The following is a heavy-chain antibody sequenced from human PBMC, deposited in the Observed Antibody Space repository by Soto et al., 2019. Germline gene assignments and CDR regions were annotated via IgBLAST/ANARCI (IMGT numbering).Heavy chain of an antibody. Sequence: EVQLLESGGGLVQPGGSLRLSCAASGFTFSSYAMGWVRQAPGKGLEWVSAISGSGGSTYYADSVKGRFTISRDNSKNPLYLQLNCHRAEDTAVYYCASYYDYVLGSYRHDAFDIWGQGTMVTVSS. D-gene: IGHD3-16*02. J-gene: IGHJ3*02. CDR3: ASYYDYVLGSYRHDAFDI. V-gene: IGHV3-23*01. CDR2: ISGSGGST. CDR1: GFTFSSYA.